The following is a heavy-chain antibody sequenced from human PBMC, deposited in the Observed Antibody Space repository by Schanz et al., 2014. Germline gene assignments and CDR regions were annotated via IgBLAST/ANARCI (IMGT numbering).Heavy chain of an antibody. CDR2: IGVDGTTT. CDR3: AKKVPAYNPFDS. J-gene: IGHJ4*02. CDR1: GFAFSSYG. Sequence: EVQLVESGGGLVKPGGSLRLSCLASGFAFSSYGMNWLRQAPGKGLEWVSVIGVDGTTTYYADSVKGRFTISRDNSKNTLYLQMDSLRAEDTAVYFCAKKVPAYNPFDSWGQGTLVTVSS. D-gene: IGHD1-1*01. V-gene: IGHV3-23*04.